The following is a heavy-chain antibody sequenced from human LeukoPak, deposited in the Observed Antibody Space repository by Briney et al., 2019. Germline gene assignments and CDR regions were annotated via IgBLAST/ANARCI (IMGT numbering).Heavy chain of an antibody. CDR1: GFTFSSYW. Sequence: GGSLRLSCAASGFTFSSYWMSWVRQAPGKGLEWVANIKQDGSEKYYVDSVKGRFTISRDNAKNSLYLQMNSLRAEDTAVYYCARDSHYDILTGPTDYWGQGTLVTVSS. J-gene: IGHJ4*02. CDR2: IKQDGSEK. CDR3: ARDSHYDILTGPTDY. V-gene: IGHV3-7*01. D-gene: IGHD3-9*01.